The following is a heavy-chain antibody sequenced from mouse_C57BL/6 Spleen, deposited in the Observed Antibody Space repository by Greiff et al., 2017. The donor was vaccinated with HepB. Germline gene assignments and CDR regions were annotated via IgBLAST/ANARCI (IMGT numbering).Heavy chain of an antibody. D-gene: IGHD2-4*01. CDR1: GFSLTSYA. CDR3: AREGTDDYDVGFAY. J-gene: IGHJ3*01. CDR2: IWTGGGT. Sequence: VMLVESGPGLVAPSQSLSITCTVSGFSLTSYAISWVRQPPGKGLEWLGVIWTGGGTNYNSALKSRLSISKDNSKSQVFLKMNSLQTDDTARYYCAREGTDDYDVGFAYWGQGTLVTVSA. V-gene: IGHV2-9-1*01.